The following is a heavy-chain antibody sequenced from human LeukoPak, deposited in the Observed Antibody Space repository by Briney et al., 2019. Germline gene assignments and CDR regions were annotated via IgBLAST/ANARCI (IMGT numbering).Heavy chain of an antibody. CDR1: GFTFSSYG. CDR3: ARTSSGWCLSAFDI. Sequence: GRSLRLSCAASGFTFSSYGMHWVRQAPVKGLEWVAVISYDGSNKYYADSVKGRFTISRDNSKNTLYLQMNSLRAEDTAVYYCARTSSGWCLSAFDIWGQGTMVTVSS. V-gene: IGHV3-30*03. CDR2: ISYDGSNK. D-gene: IGHD6-19*01. J-gene: IGHJ3*02.